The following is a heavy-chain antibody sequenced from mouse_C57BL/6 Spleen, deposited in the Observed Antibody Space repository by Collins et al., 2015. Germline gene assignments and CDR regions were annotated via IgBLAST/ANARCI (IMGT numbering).Heavy chain of an antibody. CDR3: AREGNYDYDGGAWFAY. CDR1: DYAFSSYW. V-gene: IGHV1-80*01. Sequence: QVQLQQSGAELVKPGASVKISCKASDYAFSSYWMNWVKQRPGKGLEWIGQIYPGDGDTNYNGKFKGKATLTADKSSSTAYMQLSSLTSEDSAVYFCAREGNYDYDGGAWFAYWGQGTLVTVSA. D-gene: IGHD2-4*01. J-gene: IGHJ3*01. CDR2: IYPGDGDT.